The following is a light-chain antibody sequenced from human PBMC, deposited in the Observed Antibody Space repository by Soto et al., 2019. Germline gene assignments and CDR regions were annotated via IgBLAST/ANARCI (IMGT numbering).Light chain of an antibody. J-gene: IGKJ1*01. Sequence: EIVLTQSPATLSLSPGDRATLACRASQSVSTYLAWYQQKPGQAPRVVIYDASNRATGIPPRFSGSGSGTDFTPTISSLEPEDFSVYYCQQRRSLPRTVGQRTKVEIK. CDR1: QSVSTY. CDR2: DAS. CDR3: QQRRSLPRT. V-gene: IGKV3-11*01.